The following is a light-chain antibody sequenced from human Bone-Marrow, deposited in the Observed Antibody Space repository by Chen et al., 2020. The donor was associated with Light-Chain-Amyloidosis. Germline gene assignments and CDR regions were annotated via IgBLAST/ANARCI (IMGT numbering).Light chain of an antibody. V-gene: IGLV2-14*01. CDR3: SSYTITNALI. J-gene: IGLJ1*01. Sequence: QAALTQPAAVSGPPGQAMTISGSGTSSDVGGDNHVSWYQQHPDKAPKLMSDEVSNRPSWVPDRFSGSKSDDTSSLTISGLQTEDEADYLCSSYTITNALIFGSGTRVTVL. CDR1: SSDVGGDNH. CDR2: EVS.